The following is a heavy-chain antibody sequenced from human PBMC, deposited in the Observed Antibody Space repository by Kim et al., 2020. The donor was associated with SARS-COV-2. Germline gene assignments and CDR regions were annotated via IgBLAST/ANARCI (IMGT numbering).Heavy chain of an antibody. V-gene: IGHV3-21*01. Sequence: GGSLRLSCAASGFTFSSYSMNWVRQAPGKGLEWVSSISSSSSYIYYADSVKGRFTISRDNAKNSLYLQMNSLRAEDTAVYYCAREGQYQLLSLSAFPYYYYGMVVWGQGTTVTVSS. CDR2: ISSSSSYI. CDR1: GFTFSSYS. D-gene: IGHD2-2*01. CDR3: AREGQYQLLSLSAFPYYYYGMVV. J-gene: IGHJ6*02.